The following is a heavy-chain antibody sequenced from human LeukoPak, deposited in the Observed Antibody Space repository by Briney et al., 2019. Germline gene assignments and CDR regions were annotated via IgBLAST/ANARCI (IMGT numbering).Heavy chain of an antibody. Sequence: SVKVSCKASGGTFSSYAISWVRQAPGQGLEWMGGIIPIFGTANYAQKFQGRVTITADKSASTAYMELSSLRSDTAVYYCARGGLLWFGELLGYFDYWGQGTLVTVSS. V-gene: IGHV1-69*06. CDR2: IIPIFGTA. CDR1: GGTFSSYA. J-gene: IGHJ4*02. D-gene: IGHD3-10*01. CDR3: ARGGLLWFGELLGYFDY.